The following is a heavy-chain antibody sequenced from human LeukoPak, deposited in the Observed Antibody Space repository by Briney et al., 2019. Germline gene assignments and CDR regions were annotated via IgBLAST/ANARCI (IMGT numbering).Heavy chain of an antibody. CDR3: ARDPSSGWYLKGWFDP. CDR2: ISSSSNYI. D-gene: IGHD6-19*01. J-gene: IGHJ5*02. V-gene: IGHV3-21*01. CDR1: GFTFSSYS. Sequence: AGGSLRLSCAASGFTFSSYSMNWVRQAPGKGLEWVSSISSSSNYIYYADSVKGRFTISRDNAKNSLYLQMNSLRAEDTAVYYCARDPSSGWYLKGWFDPWGQGTLVTVSS.